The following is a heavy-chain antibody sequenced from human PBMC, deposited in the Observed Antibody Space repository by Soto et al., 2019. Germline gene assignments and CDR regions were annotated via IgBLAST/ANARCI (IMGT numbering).Heavy chain of an antibody. J-gene: IGHJ4*02. Sequence: ASVKVSCKASGYTFTSYGISWVRQAPGQGLEWMGWISAYNGNTNYAQKLQGRVTMTADTSTSTAYMELRSLRSDDTAVYYCACKRDGYNLVYWGQGTLVTVSS. CDR3: ACKRDGYNLVY. D-gene: IGHD5-12*01. CDR1: GYTFTSYG. CDR2: ISAYNGNT. V-gene: IGHV1-18*01.